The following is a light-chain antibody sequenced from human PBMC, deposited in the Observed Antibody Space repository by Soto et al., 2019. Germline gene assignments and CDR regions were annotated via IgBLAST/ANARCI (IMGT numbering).Light chain of an antibody. CDR2: DNN. CDR3: GTWDSSLSVGVV. Sequence: QSALTQPPSVSAAPGQTVTISCSGSSSNIGNNYVSWYQQLPGTAPKLLIYDNNKRPSGIPDRFSGSKSGTSATLGITGLQTGDEADYYCGTWDSSLSVGVVFGGGTKLTVL. J-gene: IGLJ2*01. V-gene: IGLV1-51*01. CDR1: SSNIGNNY.